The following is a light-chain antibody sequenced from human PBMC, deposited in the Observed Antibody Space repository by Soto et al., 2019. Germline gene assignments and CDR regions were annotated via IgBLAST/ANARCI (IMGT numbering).Light chain of an antibody. CDR3: SSYTSGSTLVV. J-gene: IGLJ2*01. V-gene: IGLV2-14*01. Sequence: QSALTQPASVSGSPGQSITISCTGTSSDVGGYNYVSWYQQHPGKAPKLMIYDVTNRPSGVSNRFSGSKSGNTASLTISGLQAEDEADYYGSSYTSGSTLVVFGGGTKVTVL. CDR2: DVT. CDR1: SSDVGGYNY.